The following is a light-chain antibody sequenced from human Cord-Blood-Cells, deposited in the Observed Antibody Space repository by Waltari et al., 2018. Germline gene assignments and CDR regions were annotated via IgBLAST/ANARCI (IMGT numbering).Light chain of an antibody. V-gene: IGKV4-1*01. Sequence: DIVMTQSPDSLAVSLGERATINCKSSQSVLYSSNNENYLAWYQQKPGQPPKLLINWASTRESVVPDRFSGSGSGTDFTLTISSLQAEDVAVYYCQQYYSTPWTFGQGTKVEIK. CDR1: QSVLYSSNNENY. CDR2: WAS. J-gene: IGKJ1*01. CDR3: QQYYSTPWT.